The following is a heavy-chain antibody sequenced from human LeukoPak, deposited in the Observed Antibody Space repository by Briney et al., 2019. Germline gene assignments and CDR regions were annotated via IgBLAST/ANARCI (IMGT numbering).Heavy chain of an antibody. D-gene: IGHD5-18*01. Sequence: GGSLRLSCAASGFTVSNKYMTWVRQAPGKGLEWVAIISYDGTNKYYADSVKGRFTISRDNSKNTLNLQINSLRDEDTAVYHCARGGYSYGYLDYWGQGTLVTVSS. V-gene: IGHV3-30*03. CDR2: ISYDGTNK. CDR1: GFTVSNKY. J-gene: IGHJ4*02. CDR3: ARGGYSYGYLDY.